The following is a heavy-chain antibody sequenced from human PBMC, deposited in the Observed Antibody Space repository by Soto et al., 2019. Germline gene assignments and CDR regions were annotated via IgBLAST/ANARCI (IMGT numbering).Heavy chain of an antibody. V-gene: IGHV1-18*04. J-gene: IGHJ4*02. CDR2: ISAYNGNT. D-gene: IGHD3-22*01. CDR3: GRDRGEGRYYDSSGYGGDY. Sequence: QVQLVQSGAEVKKPGASVKVSCKASGYTFTSYGISWVRQAPGQGLEWMGWISAYNGNTNYAQKLQGRVTMTTDTSTSTAYMEVRSLRSDGTAVYYCGRDRGEGRYYDSSGYGGDYWGQGTLVTVSS. CDR1: GYTFTSYG.